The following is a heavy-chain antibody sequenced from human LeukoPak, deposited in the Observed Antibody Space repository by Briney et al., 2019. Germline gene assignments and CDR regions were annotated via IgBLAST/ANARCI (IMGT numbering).Heavy chain of an antibody. CDR2: ISSSSSYI. V-gene: IGHV3-21*01. CDR3: ARDKVMGCSSASCYPNWFDP. Sequence: PGGSLRLSCAASGFTFSSYSMNWVRQAPGKGLEWVSSISSSSSYIYYADSVKGRFTISRDNAKNSLYLQMNSLRAEDTAVYYCARDKVMGCSSASCYPNWFDPWGQGTLVTVSS. CDR1: GFTFSSYS. J-gene: IGHJ5*02. D-gene: IGHD2-2*01.